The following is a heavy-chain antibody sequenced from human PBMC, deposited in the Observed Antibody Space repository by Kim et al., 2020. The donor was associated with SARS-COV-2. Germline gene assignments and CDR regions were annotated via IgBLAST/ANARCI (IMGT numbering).Heavy chain of an antibody. CDR2: TKHDGSEK. D-gene: IGHD3-16*01. CDR3: SRVGGPNAFDI. J-gene: IGHJ3*02. CDR1: GFTFSDYW. V-gene: IGHV3-7*05. Sequence: GGSLRLSCAASGFTFSDYWMNWVRQAPGKGLEWVANTKHDGSEKYYVDSVKGRFTISKDNAKNSLYLQMNSLRAEDTAVYYCSRVGGPNAFDIWGQGTLVTVSS.